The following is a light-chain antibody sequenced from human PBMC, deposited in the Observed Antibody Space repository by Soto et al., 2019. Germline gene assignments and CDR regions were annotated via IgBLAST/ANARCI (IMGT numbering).Light chain of an antibody. CDR3: QQYGSSPQGLT. J-gene: IGKJ4*01. CDR2: GAS. Sequence: EIVLTQSPGTLSLSPGERATLSCRASQSVSSSYLAWYQQKPGQAPRLLIYGASSRATGIPDRFSGSGSGTDFTLTISRLEPDDFAVYYCQQYGSSPQGLTFGGGTKVEIK. V-gene: IGKV3-20*01. CDR1: QSVSSSY.